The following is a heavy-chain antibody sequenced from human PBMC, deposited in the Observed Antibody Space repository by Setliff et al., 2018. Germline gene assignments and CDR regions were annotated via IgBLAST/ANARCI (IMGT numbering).Heavy chain of an antibody. CDR1: GGSISSSNW. CDR2: IYHSGST. D-gene: IGHD4-4*01. CDR3: ARSYSNSLEY. J-gene: IGHJ4*02. Sequence: SETLSLTCAVSGGSISSSNWWSWVRQPPGKGLEWIGEIYHSGSTNHKPSLKSRVTMSVDKSKNQFSLKLNSVTAADTAVYYCARSYSNSLEYWGQGTLVTVSS. V-gene: IGHV4-4*02.